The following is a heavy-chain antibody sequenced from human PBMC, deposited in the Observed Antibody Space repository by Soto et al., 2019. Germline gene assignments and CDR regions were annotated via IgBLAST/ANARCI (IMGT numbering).Heavy chain of an antibody. CDR1: GFTFSTYA. V-gene: IGHV3-23*01. Sequence: EVQLLESGGGLVQPGGSLRLSCAASGFTFSTYAMSWVRQAPGKGLEWVSTISGSTDTTYYVDSVKGRLTISRDSSKNTLYLQVNSLRAADTAVYYCAKTHGYPYYFDYWGQGTLVTVSS. J-gene: IGHJ4*02. D-gene: IGHD5-12*01. CDR2: ISGSTDTT. CDR3: AKTHGYPYYFDY.